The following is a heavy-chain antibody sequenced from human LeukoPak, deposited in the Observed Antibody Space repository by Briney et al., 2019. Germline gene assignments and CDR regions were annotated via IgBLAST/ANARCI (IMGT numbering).Heavy chain of an antibody. V-gene: IGHV3-11*04. D-gene: IGHD5-18*01. CDR3: ARLGGYSYGPLSFFDY. CDR1: GFTFSDYY. J-gene: IGHJ4*02. Sequence: GGSLRLSCAASGFTFSDYYMSWIRQAPGKGLEWVSYISSSGSTIYYADPVKGRFTISRDNAKNSLYLQMNSLRAEDTAVYYCARLGGYSYGPLSFFDYWGQGTLVTVSS. CDR2: ISSSGSTI.